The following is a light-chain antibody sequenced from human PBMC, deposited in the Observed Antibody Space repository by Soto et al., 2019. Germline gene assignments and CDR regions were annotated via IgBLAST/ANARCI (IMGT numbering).Light chain of an antibody. J-gene: IGKJ1*01. CDR1: QTIRSNY. CDR3: QQYGSSPWT. Sequence: ETVLTQSPGTLSLSPGERATLSCRASQTIRSNYLAWYRQTPGQAPRVLIYDASSRDTGIADRFSGSGSGTDFTLIISRLEPEDFALYYCQQYGSSPWTFGQGTKVEIK. CDR2: DAS. V-gene: IGKV3-20*01.